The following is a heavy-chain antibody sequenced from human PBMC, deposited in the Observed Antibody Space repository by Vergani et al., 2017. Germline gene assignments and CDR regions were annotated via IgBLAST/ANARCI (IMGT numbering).Heavy chain of an antibody. Sequence: QVQLVQSGAEVKKPGASVKVSCKASGYTFTSYDINWVRQATGQGLEWMGWMNHNSGNTGYAQKFQGRVNMTRNTSISTAYMELSSLRSEDTAVYYCAKVRSGRRCERRFPDAFDIWGQGTMVTVSS. CDR3: AKVRSGRRCERRFPDAFDI. D-gene: IGHD1-26*01. J-gene: IGHJ3*02. V-gene: IGHV1-8*01. CDR2: MNHNSGNT. CDR1: GYTFTSYD.